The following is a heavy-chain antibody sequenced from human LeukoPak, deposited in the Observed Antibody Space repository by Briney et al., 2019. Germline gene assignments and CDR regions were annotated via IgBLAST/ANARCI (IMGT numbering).Heavy chain of an antibody. V-gene: IGHV3-7*01. D-gene: IGHD6-13*01. CDR3: AREWQGGIAAAGTRIEGDY. Sequence: GGSLRLSCAVSGSSVSGYWMTWVRQAPGKGLEWVANIKQDGSEKNYVDSVKGRFTISRDNAENSLFLQMNSLRVEDTAVYHCAREWQGGIAAAGTRIEGDYWGQGTLVAVSS. J-gene: IGHJ4*02. CDR1: GSSVSGYW. CDR2: IKQDGSEK.